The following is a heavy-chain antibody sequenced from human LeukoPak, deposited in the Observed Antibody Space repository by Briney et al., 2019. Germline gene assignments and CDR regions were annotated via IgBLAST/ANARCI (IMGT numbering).Heavy chain of an antibody. J-gene: IGHJ4*02. Sequence: GGSLRLSCAASGFTFSSYSMNWVRQAPGKGLEWVSCISSDISHIFYADSVKGRFTISRDNSKNTLSLQMNSLRAEDTAIYYCARSGYRHPYHFDSWGQGALVTVSS. V-gene: IGHV3-21*04. CDR2: ISSDISHI. CDR1: GFTFSSYS. CDR3: ARSGYRHPYHFDS. D-gene: IGHD3-22*01.